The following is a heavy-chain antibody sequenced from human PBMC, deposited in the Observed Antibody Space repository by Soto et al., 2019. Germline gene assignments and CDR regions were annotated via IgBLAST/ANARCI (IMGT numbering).Heavy chain of an antibody. J-gene: IGHJ4*02. D-gene: IGHD3-22*01. Sequence: SETLSLSCTVSGGSISNYYWSWIRQPPGNELEWIAYIYYNGITNYNPSLKSRVTISVDTSKNQFSLTLTSVTAADTAVYYCARGRRYYYDNTGPFYFEHWGQGTLVTVSS. CDR1: GGSISNYY. CDR2: IYYNGIT. V-gene: IGHV4-59*01. CDR3: ARGRRYYYDNTGPFYFEH.